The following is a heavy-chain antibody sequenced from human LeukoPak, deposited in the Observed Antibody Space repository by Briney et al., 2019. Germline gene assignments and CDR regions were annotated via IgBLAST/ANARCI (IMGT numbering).Heavy chain of an antibody. D-gene: IGHD5-24*01. J-gene: IGHJ6*03. CDR1: VGTFSSYA. CDR2: IIPIFGTA. CDR3: ATGRWLQLGYYYYYMDV. V-gene: IGHV1-69*05. Sequence: ASVKVSCKASVGTFSSYAISWVRQAPGQGLEWMGGIIPIFGTANYAQKFQGRVTITTDESTSTAYMELSSLRSEDTAVYYCATGRWLQLGYYYYYMDVWGKGTTVTVSS.